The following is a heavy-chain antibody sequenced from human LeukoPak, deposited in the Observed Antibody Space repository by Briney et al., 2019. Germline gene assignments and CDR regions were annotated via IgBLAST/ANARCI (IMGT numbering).Heavy chain of an antibody. CDR2: INTNTGNP. V-gene: IGHV7-4-1*02. Sequence: ASVKVSCKASGYTFTSYAMNWVRQAPGQGLEWMGWINTNTGNPTYAQGFTGRFVFSLDTSVSTAYLQISSLKAEDTAVYYCARLLYGSGSYSNIFDSWGQGTLVTVSS. J-gene: IGHJ4*02. CDR3: ARLLYGSGSYSNIFDS. CDR1: GYTFTSYA. D-gene: IGHD3-10*01.